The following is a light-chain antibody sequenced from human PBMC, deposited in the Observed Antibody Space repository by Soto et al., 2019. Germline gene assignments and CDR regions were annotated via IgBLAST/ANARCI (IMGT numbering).Light chain of an antibody. CDR1: SSGVGGYDY. Sequence: QSALTQPASVSGSPGQSITISCTGTSSGVGGYDYVSWYQHHPGKAPKLMIFEVSNRPSGVSIRFSGSKSGNTASLTISGLQAEDEADYYCSSYTTSTTRVVFGGGTQLTVL. CDR2: EVS. J-gene: IGLJ2*01. CDR3: SSYTTSTTRVV. V-gene: IGLV2-14*01.